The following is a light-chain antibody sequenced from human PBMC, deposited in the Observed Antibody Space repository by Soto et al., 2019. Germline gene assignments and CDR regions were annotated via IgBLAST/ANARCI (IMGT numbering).Light chain of an antibody. CDR3: QQYNNWPRT. CDR2: GAS. J-gene: IGKJ2*01. Sequence: EIVMTQSPATLSVSPGERVTLSCRASQSVSSDLAWYQQKPGQAPRLLIYGASTRATGIPARFSGSGSGTEFTLTISSLQSEDFAVYFCQQYNNWPRTFGKGTK. V-gene: IGKV3-15*01. CDR1: QSVSSD.